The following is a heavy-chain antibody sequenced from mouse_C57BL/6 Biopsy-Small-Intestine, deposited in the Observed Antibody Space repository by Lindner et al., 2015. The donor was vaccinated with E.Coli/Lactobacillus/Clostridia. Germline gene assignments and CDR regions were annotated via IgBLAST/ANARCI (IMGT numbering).Heavy chain of an antibody. CDR1: GYTFTNYW. J-gene: IGHJ2*01. CDR2: IYPGGGYT. V-gene: IGHV1-63*01. Sequence: VQLQESGAELVRPGTSVKMSCKASGYTFTNYWIGWAKQRPGHGLEWIGVIYPGGGYTNYNEKFKGQATLTADKSSSTAYMQFSSLTSEDSAIYYCARENYGTNYFDYWGQGTTLTVSS. D-gene: IGHD1-1*01. CDR3: ARENYGTNYFDY.